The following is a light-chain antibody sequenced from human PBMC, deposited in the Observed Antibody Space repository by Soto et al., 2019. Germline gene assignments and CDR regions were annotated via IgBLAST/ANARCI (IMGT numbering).Light chain of an antibody. CDR2: DAS. Sequence: EIVLTQSPATLSLSPGERATLSCRASQNVSRFLAWYQRRPGQAPRLLLYDASKRASDIPARFSGSGSGTDFPLTISSLEPEDSAVYYCQQRSNWPPLTFGGGTKVEIK. CDR1: QNVSRF. CDR3: QQRSNWPPLT. J-gene: IGKJ4*01. V-gene: IGKV3-11*01.